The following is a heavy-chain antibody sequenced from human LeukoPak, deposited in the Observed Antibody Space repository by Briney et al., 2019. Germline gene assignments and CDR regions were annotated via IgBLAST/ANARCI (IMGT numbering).Heavy chain of an antibody. D-gene: IGHD2-15*01. CDR2: ISAYNGNT. CDR3: AREGLGYCSGGSCYSDYFDY. V-gene: IGHV1-18*01. J-gene: IGHJ4*02. CDR1: GYTFTSYG. Sequence: ASVKVSCKASGYTFTSYGISWVRQAPGQGLEWMGWISAYNGNTNYAQKLQSRVTMTTDTSTSTAYMELRSLRSDDTAVYYCAREGLGYCSGGSCYSDYFDYWGQGTLVTVSS.